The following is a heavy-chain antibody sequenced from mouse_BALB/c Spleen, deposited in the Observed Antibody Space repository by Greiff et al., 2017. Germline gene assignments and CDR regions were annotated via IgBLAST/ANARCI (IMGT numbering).Heavy chain of an antibody. D-gene: IGHD3-3*01. CDR2: IYPGDGDT. V-gene: IGHV1-87*01. CDR3: ASRDYYAMDD. CDR1: GYTFTSYW. J-gene: IGHJ4*01. Sequence: QVQLQQSGAELARPGASVKLSCKASGYTFTSYWMQWVKQRPGQGLEWIGAIYPGDGDTRYTQKFKGKATLTADKSSSTAYMQLSSLASEDSAVYYCASRDYYAMDDWGQGTSVTVSS.